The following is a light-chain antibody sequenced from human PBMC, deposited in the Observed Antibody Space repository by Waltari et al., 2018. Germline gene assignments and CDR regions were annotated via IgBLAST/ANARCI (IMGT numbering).Light chain of an antibody. V-gene: IGKV1-NL1*01. CDR3: QHYYSTPRT. CDR1: RDITDS. CDR2: DAS. J-gene: IGKJ2*02. Sequence: DIQMTQSPSSLSASVGDRVTITCRASRDITDSLAWYQQKPGRAPKVLLFDASSLQSGVPSRFIGSGSGTDFTLTISSLQPEDFATYYCQHYYSTPRTFGRGTTVDIK.